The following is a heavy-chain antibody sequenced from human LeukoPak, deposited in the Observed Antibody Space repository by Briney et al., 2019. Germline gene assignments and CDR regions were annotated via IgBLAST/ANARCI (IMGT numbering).Heavy chain of an antibody. CDR1: GFTFSSYA. CDR3: VRALRRGGRRDGYNYTYYFDY. D-gene: IGHD5-24*01. Sequence: GGSLRLSCAASGFTFSSYAMHWVRQAPGKGLEWVTVISYDGSNKYYADSVKGRFTISRDNSKNTLYLQMNSLRAEDTAVYYCVRALRRGGRRDGYNYTYYFDYWGQGTLVTVSS. CDR2: ISYDGSNK. V-gene: IGHV3-30-3*01. J-gene: IGHJ4*02.